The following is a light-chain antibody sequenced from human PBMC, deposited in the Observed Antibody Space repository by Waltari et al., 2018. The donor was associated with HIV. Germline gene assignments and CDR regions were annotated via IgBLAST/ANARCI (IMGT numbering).Light chain of an antibody. V-gene: IGLV1-47*01. CDR3: AAWDDSLSGRV. J-gene: IGLJ3*02. CDR1: SSNIVSNY. CDR2: RNN. Sequence: QSVLTQPPSASGTPGQRFTVSCSGSSSNIVSNYVYWYQQLPGTAPKLLISRNNKRPEGVPDRFAGSKSGTSASLAISGLRSEDEADYYCAAWDDSLSGRVFGGGTKLTVL.